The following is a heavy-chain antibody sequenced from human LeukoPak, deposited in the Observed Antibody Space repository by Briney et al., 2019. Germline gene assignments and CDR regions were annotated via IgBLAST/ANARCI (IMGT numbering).Heavy chain of an antibody. CDR1: GYTFSSYG. J-gene: IGHJ4*02. V-gene: IGHV1-18*01. CDR2: ISAYNGYT. D-gene: IGHD3-10*01. CDR3: ARYLYSRRMDYHGSGSYFAY. Sequence: ASVKVSCKASGYTFSSYGISWVRQAPGQGLQWMGWISAYNGYTHYAQMLQGRVTMTTDTSTSTVSMELRSLRSDDTAVYYCARYLYSRRMDYHGSGSYFAYWGQGTLVTVSS.